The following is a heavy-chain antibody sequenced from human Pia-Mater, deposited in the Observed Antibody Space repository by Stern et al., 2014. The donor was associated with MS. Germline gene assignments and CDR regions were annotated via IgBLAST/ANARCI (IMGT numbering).Heavy chain of an antibody. V-gene: IGHV2-5*02. Sequence: QITLKESGPTLVKPTQTLTLTCTFSGISLSTSGAGVTWIRQPPGKALEWLAALYWADDKRPSPSLKTRLTIPPATSKSQVVLTMTSMDPVDTATYYCAHLFSDASSSWFDPWGHGTLVTVSS. CDR3: AHLFSDASSSWFDP. CDR1: GISLSTSGAG. D-gene: IGHD6-6*01. CDR2: LYWADDK. J-gene: IGHJ5*02.